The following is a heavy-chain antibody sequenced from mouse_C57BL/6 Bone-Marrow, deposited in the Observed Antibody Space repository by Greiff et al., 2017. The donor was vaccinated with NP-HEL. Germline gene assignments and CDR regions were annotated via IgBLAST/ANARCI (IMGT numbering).Heavy chain of an antibody. Sequence: QVQLKQPGAELVRPGSSVKLSCKASGYTFTSYWMHWVKQRPIQGLEWIGNIDPSDSETHYNQKFKDKATLTVDKSSSTAYMQLSSLTSEDSAVYYCARRGFWYFDVWGTGTTGTVSS. CDR2: IDPSDSET. J-gene: IGHJ1*03. CDR3: ARRGFWYFDV. CDR1: GYTFTSYW. V-gene: IGHV1-52*01.